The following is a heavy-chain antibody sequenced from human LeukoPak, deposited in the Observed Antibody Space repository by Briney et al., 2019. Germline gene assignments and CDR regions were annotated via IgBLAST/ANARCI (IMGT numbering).Heavy chain of an antibody. Sequence: PGGSLRLACAVSGFTLSSYSMNWVRQAPGKGLEWVSSISSSSSYIYYADSVKGRFTISRDNAKNSLYLQMNSLRAEDTAVYYCARVPGELLFDYWGQGTLVTVSS. CDR2: ISSSSSYI. V-gene: IGHV3-21*01. CDR3: ARVPGELLFDY. J-gene: IGHJ4*02. D-gene: IGHD1-26*01. CDR1: GFTLSSYS.